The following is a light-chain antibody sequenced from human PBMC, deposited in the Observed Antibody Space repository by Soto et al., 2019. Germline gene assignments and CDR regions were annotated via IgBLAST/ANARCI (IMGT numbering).Light chain of an antibody. J-gene: IGKJ5*01. Sequence: EIVMTQSPATLSVSPGERATLSCRASQSVSRNLAWYQQKPGQPPRLLIYDASTRATGVPARFGGSGSGTEFTLTISGLQSEDFAVYYCQQYYNWPRTFGQGTRLEIQ. V-gene: IGKV3-15*01. CDR1: QSVSRN. CDR2: DAS. CDR3: QQYYNWPRT.